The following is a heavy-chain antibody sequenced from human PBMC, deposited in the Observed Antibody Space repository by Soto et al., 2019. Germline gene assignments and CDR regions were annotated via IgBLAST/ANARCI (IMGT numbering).Heavy chain of an antibody. CDR2: ISYHGSNK. CDR1: GFTFNNYA. Sequence: GGSLRLSCTDSGFTFNNYAMHWVRQAPGKGLEWVAVISYHGSNKYYADSVKGRFTISRDNYKNTLYLQMNSLRAEDTAAYYCPSVYGDTEGHYGMDVWAPGTTVTVSS. CDR3: PSVYGDTEGHYGMDV. V-gene: IGHV3-30-3*01. D-gene: IGHD4-17*01. J-gene: IGHJ6*02.